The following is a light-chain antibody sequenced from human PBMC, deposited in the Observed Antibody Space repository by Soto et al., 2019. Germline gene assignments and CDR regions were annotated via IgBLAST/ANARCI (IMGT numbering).Light chain of an antibody. CDR3: QHYGTSAL. Sequence: EIVLTQSPGTLSLSPGERATLSCRASQSVSSSYLAWYQQKPGQAPRLLIYDASRATGIPDRFSASGSGTDFPLTITRLEPDDLAVYYCQHYGTSALFGPGTKVEI. V-gene: IGKV3-20*01. CDR2: DAS. J-gene: IGKJ3*01. CDR1: QSVSSSY.